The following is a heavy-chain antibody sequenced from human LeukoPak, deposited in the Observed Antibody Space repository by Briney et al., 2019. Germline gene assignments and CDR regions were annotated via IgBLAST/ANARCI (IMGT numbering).Heavy chain of an antibody. CDR1: GGSISSGGYY. D-gene: IGHD6-13*01. Sequence: SETLSLTCTVSGGSISSGGYYWSWFRQPPGKGLEWIGYIYHSGSTYYNPSLKSRVTISVDRSKNQFSLKLSSVTAADTAVYYCARIAAAADYWGQGTLVTVSS. CDR3: ARIAAAADY. V-gene: IGHV4-30-2*01. J-gene: IGHJ4*02. CDR2: IYHSGST.